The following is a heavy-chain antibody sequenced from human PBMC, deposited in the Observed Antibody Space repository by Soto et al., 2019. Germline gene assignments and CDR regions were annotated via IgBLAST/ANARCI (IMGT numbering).Heavy chain of an antibody. CDR2: ISGIGGST. V-gene: IGHV3-23*01. CDR3: ANAQPGSSGWGGHGMDV. D-gene: IGHD6-19*01. Sequence: GDLRLSFEDSGFTLSSYAMRWVLQAPWKVLKWVSAISGIGGSTYYADSVKVRFTISRDNSKNTLDLQMNSLRAEDTAVYYCANAQPGSSGWGGHGMDVWGQGTTVPVYS. CDR1: GFTLSSYA. J-gene: IGHJ6*01.